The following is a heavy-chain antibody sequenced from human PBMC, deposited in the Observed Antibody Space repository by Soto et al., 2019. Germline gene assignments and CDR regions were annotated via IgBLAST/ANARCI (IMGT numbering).Heavy chain of an antibody. CDR2: IWYDGSNK. D-gene: IGHD3-3*01. V-gene: IGHV3-33*01. CDR1: GFTFSSYG. Sequence: QVQVVESGGGVVQPGRSLRLSCAASGFTFSSYGMHWVRQAPGKGLEWVAVIWYDGSNKYYADSVKGRFTISRDNSKNTLYLQMNSLRAEDTAVYYCAREGGYDFWSAYDFDYWGQGTLVTVSS. J-gene: IGHJ4*02. CDR3: AREGGYDFWSAYDFDY.